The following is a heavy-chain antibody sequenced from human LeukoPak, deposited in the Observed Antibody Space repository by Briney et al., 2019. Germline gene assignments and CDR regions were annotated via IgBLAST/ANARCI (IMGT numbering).Heavy chain of an antibody. CDR3: ARDGRFAAYEPDY. CDR2: IIPIFGTA. V-gene: IGHV1-69*13. D-gene: IGHD1-26*01. J-gene: IGHJ4*02. Sequence: ASVKVSCKASGGTFSSYAISWVRQAPGQGLEWMGGIIPIFGTANYAQKFQGRVTITADESTSTAYMELSSLRSEDTAVYYCARDGRFAAYEPDYWGQGTLVTVSS. CDR1: GGTFSSYA.